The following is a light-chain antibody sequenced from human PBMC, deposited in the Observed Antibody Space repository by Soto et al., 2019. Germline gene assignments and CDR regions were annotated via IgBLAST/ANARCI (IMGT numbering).Light chain of an antibody. CDR1: QTVNANF. J-gene: IGKJ1*01. CDR2: GVS. CDR3: QQYGSSPWT. Sequence: EIVLTQSPGTLSLSPGERATLYCRSSQTVNANFLAWYQQKPGQAPRLLIYGVSNRATGIPDRFSGSGSGTDFTLTISRLEPEDFAVYYCQQYGSSPWTFGQGTKVDIK. V-gene: IGKV3-20*01.